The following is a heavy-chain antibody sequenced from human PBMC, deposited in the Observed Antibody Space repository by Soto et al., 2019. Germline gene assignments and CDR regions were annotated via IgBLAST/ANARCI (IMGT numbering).Heavy chain of an antibody. V-gene: IGHV4-59*01. J-gene: IGHJ2*01. CDR2: IYYSGST. D-gene: IGHD4-17*01. CDR1: GGSISSYY. CDR3: ARDAATNDYGDFYFDL. Sequence: SETLSLTCTVSGGSISSYYWSWIRQPPGKGLEWIGYIYYSGSTNYNPSLKSRVTISVDTSKNQFSLKLSSVTAADTAVYYCARDAATNDYGDFYFDLWGRGTLVTVSS.